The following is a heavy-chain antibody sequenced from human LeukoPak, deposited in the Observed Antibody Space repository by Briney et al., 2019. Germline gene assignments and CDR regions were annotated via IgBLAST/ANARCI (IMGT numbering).Heavy chain of an antibody. Sequence: GGSLRLSCAASGFTFSSYAMSWVRQAPGKGLEWASAISGSGGSTYYADSVKGRFTISRDNSKNTLYLQMNSLRAEDTAVYYCAKEAGDIAMVDDYFDYWGQGTLVTVSS. V-gene: IGHV3-23*01. J-gene: IGHJ4*02. CDR2: ISGSGGST. D-gene: IGHD5-18*01. CDR1: GFTFSSYA. CDR3: AKEAGDIAMVDDYFDY.